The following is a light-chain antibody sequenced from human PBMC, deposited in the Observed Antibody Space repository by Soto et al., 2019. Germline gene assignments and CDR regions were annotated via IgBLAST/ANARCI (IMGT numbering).Light chain of an antibody. CDR3: AAWDDSLSNYV. V-gene: IGLV1-47*02. CDR2: SHN. CDR1: SSNIGNNY. Sequence: SVLTQPPSASGTPGQRVTISCSGSSSNIGNNYVYWYQHLPGAAPKLLIYSHNQRPSGVPDRFSGSKSGTSASLAISGLRSEDEAAYYCAAWDDSLSNYVFGPGTKVTVL. J-gene: IGLJ1*01.